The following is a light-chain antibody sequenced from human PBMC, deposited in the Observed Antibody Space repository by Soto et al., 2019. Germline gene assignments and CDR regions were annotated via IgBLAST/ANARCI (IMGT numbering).Light chain of an antibody. CDR2: EVS. V-gene: IGLV2-14*01. CDR3: SSKTSSRTPFV. Sequence: QSVLTQPASVSGSPGQSVTISCTGTSSDVGAYNYVSWYQLHPGKAPKLLISEVSNRPSGVSSRFSGSKSGNTASLTISGLQAEDEADYYCSSKTSSRTPFVFGTGTKVTVL. CDR1: SSDVGAYNY. J-gene: IGLJ1*01.